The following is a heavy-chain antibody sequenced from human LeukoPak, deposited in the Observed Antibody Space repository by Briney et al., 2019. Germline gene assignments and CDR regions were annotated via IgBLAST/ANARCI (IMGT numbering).Heavy chain of an antibody. CDR3: ARWALKSAFDL. CDR1: GVSVSNNY. V-gene: IGHV4-59*02. CDR2: MYHTGSG. D-gene: IGHD3-16*01. J-gene: IGHJ3*01. Sequence: SETLSLTCTVSGVSVSNNYWSWIRQAPGKGLEWIGYMYHTGSGNYNPSLKSRVTISIDTSKNQSSLDVSSVTVADSAVYYCARWALKSAFDLWGQGTAVPVAS.